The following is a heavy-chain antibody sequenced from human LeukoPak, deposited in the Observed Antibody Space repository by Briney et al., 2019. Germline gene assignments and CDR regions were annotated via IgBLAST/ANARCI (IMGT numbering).Heavy chain of an antibody. CDR3: ARDVQQLVWDL. CDR1: GGSISSYY. Sequence: SKTLSLTCTVSGGSISSYYWSWIRQPPGKGLEWIGYIYYSGSTNYNPSLKSRVTISVDTSKNQFSLKLSSVTAADTAVYYCARDVQQLVWDLWGRGTLVTVSS. V-gene: IGHV4-59*01. J-gene: IGHJ2*01. D-gene: IGHD6-13*01. CDR2: IYYSGST.